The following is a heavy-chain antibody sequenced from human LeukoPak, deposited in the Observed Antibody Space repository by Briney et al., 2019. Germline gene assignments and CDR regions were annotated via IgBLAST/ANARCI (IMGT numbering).Heavy chain of an antibody. J-gene: IGHJ6*02. CDR1: GFTFSTYA. CDR3: ARDHVVAVPAHNMVHGMDV. CDR2: ISGSGRNT. Sequence: GGSVRLSCAASGFTFSTYAMSWVRQAPGKGLEWVSTISGSGRNTYYADSVRGRFTIARDNSKNTLYLQMNSMRAEDTAVYYCARDHVVAVPAHNMVHGMDVWGQGTPVTVSS. V-gene: IGHV3-23*01. D-gene: IGHD2-2*01.